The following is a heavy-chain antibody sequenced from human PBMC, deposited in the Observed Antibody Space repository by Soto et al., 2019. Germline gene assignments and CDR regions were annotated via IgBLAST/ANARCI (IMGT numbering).Heavy chain of an antibody. J-gene: IGHJ3*02. Sequence: PSETLSLTCTVSGGSISSSSYYWGWIRQPPGKGLEWIGSIYYSGSTYYNPSLKSRVTISVDTSKNQFSLKLSSVTAADTAVYYCASRSGGATDDDAFDIWGQGTMVPVSS. CDR1: GGSISSSSYY. D-gene: IGHD1-26*01. CDR3: ASRSGGATDDDAFDI. CDR2: IYYSGST. V-gene: IGHV4-39*01.